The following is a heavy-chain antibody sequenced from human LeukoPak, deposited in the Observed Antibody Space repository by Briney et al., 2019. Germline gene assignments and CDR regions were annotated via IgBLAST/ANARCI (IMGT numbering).Heavy chain of an antibody. D-gene: IGHD2-8*01. Sequence: PGGSLRLSCSASGFTFRNFAISWVRQAPGKGLEWVSSIGGGDTHYADSVKGRFTISRDDSRSTVDLQTSSLRAEDTAVYYCAKDGQSFNSMYDYFDSWGQGTLVTVSS. J-gene: IGHJ4*02. CDR2: IGGGDT. CDR1: GFTFRNFA. CDR3: AKDGQSFNSMYDYFDS. V-gene: IGHV3-23*01.